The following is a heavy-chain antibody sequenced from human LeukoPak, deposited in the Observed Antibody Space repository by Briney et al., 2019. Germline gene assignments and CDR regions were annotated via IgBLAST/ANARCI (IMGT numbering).Heavy chain of an antibody. CDR2: IYDGGTT. Sequence: GGSLRLSCAASGFTVSSNFMSWVRQAPGKGLEWVSSIYDGGTTHHADSVKGRFTISRDNSKNTLYLQMNSLRAEDTAVYYCARASGYSGSRRWFDPWGQGTLVTVSS. V-gene: IGHV3-53*05. CDR3: ARASGYSGSRRWFDP. CDR1: GFTVSSNF. D-gene: IGHD5-12*01. J-gene: IGHJ5*02.